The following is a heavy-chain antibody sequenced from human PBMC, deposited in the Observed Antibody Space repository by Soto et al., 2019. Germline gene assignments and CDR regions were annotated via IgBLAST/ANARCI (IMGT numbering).Heavy chain of an antibody. J-gene: IGHJ4*02. CDR1: GFTFSNAW. D-gene: IGHD1-26*01. CDR3: TTDYFGAIVVIDY. CDR2: IKSKTDGGTT. V-gene: IGHV3-15*01. Sequence: EVQLVESGGGLVQPGGSLRLSCAASGFTFSNAWMSWVRQAPGKGLEWVGRIKSKTDGGTTDYAAPVKGRFTISRDDSKNTLYLQMNSLKTEDTAVYYCTTDYFGAIVVIDYWGQGTLVTVSS.